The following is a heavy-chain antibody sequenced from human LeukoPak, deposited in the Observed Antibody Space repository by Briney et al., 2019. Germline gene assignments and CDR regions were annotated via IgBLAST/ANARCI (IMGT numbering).Heavy chain of an antibody. CDR2: INWNGGST. J-gene: IGHJ4*03. CDR3: ARSPGYSYHDY. Sequence: GGSLRLSCAASGFTFDDYGMSWVRQAPGKGLEWVSGINWNGGSTGYADSVKGRFTISRDNAKNSLYLQMNSLRAEDTAVYYCARSPGYSYHDYWGQGTLVTVSS. D-gene: IGHD5-18*01. CDR1: GFTFDDYG. V-gene: IGHV3-20*04.